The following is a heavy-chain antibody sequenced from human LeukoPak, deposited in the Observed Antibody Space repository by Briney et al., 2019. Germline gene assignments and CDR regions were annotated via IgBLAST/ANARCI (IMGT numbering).Heavy chain of an antibody. J-gene: IGHJ6*04. CDR3: ARVDFWSGQTSPPDV. V-gene: IGHV3-48*01. Sequence: GGSLRLSCAASGFTLSSYSMNWVRQAPGKGLEWVSYISSSSSTIYYADSVKGRFTISRDNAKNSLYLQMNSLRAEDTAVYYCARVDFWSGQTSPPDVWGKGTTVTVSS. D-gene: IGHD3-3*01. CDR2: ISSSSSTI. CDR1: GFTLSSYS.